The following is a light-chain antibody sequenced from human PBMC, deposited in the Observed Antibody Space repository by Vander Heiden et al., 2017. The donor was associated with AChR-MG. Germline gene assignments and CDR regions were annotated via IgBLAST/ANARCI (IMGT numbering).Light chain of an antibody. CDR1: SSDVGGYNY. J-gene: IGLJ3*02. V-gene: IGLV2-14*01. Sequence: QSALTQPASVSGSPGQSLTISCTGTSSDVGGYNYVSWYQHHPGKAPKLMIYEVSNRPSGVSNRFSGSKSGNTASLTISGLQAEDEADYYCSSYTSTQHKVFGGGTKLTVL. CDR2: EVS. CDR3: SSYTSTQHKV.